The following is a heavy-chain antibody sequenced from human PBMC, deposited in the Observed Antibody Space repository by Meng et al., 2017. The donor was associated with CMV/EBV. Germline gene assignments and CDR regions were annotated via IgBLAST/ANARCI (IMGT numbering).Heavy chain of an antibody. CDR1: GGTFSSYA. J-gene: IGHJ6*02. CDR3: ATLGLLFRPFDGYYGMDV. CDR2: IIPIFGTS. D-gene: IGHD2-21*01. V-gene: IGHV1-69*05. Sequence: SAKVSCKASGGTFSSYAISWVRQAPGQGLEWMGGIIPIFGTSNYAQKFQGRVTITTDESTSTAHMELSSLRSEDTAVYYCATLGLLFRPFDGYYGMDVWGQGTTVTVSS.